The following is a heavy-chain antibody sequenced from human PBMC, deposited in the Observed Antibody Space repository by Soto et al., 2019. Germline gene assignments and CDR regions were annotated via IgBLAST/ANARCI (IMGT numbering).Heavy chain of an antibody. CDR3: TSLINYYDSSGYVYYGMDV. J-gene: IGHJ6*02. Sequence: PVGSLILSCTASGFTFGYYSMSWFRQAPGKGLEWVGFIRSKAYGGTTEYAASVKGRFTISRDDSKSIAYLQMNSLKTEDTAVYYCTSLINYYDSSGYVYYGMDVWGQGTTVTVSS. D-gene: IGHD3-22*01. CDR1: GFTFGYYS. V-gene: IGHV3-49*03. CDR2: IRSKAYGGTT.